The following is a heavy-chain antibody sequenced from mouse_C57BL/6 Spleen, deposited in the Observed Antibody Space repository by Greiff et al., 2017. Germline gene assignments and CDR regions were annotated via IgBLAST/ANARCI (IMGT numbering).Heavy chain of an antibody. Sequence: VQLQQPGAELVKPGASVKLSCKASGYTFTSYWMHWVKQRPGQGLEWIGMIHPNSGSTNYNEKFKSKATLTVDKSSSTAYMQLSSLTSEDSAVYYCARSRDYDVLHYFDDWGQGTTLTVSS. CDR2: IHPNSGST. CDR3: ARSRDYDVLHYFDD. V-gene: IGHV1-64*01. J-gene: IGHJ2*01. D-gene: IGHD2-4*01. CDR1: GYTFTSYW.